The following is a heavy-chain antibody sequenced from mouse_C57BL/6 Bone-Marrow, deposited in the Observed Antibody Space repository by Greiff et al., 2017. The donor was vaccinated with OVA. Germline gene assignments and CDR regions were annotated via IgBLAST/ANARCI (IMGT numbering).Heavy chain of an antibody. CDR3: ARPVTTVVAHDY. Sequence: VQLQQPGAELVKPGASVKLSCKASGYTFTSYWMHWVKQRPGQGLEWIGMIHPNSGSTNYNEKFKSKATLTVDKSSSTAYMQLSSLTSEDSAVYYCARPVTTVVAHDYWGQGTTLTVSS. V-gene: IGHV1-64*01. CDR1: GYTFTSYW. CDR2: IHPNSGST. D-gene: IGHD1-1*01. J-gene: IGHJ2*01.